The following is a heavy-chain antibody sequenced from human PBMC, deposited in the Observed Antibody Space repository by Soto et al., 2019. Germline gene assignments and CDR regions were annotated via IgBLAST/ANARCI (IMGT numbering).Heavy chain of an antibody. CDR2: ISSSSSYI. Sequence: PGGSLRLSCAASGFTFTSYAMSWVRQTSGKGLEWVSSISSSSSYIYYADSVKGRFTISRDNAKNSLYLQMNSLRAEDTAVYYCARERAVDTAMVTWFDPWGQGTLVTVSS. V-gene: IGHV3-21*01. CDR3: ARERAVDTAMVTWFDP. D-gene: IGHD5-18*01. J-gene: IGHJ5*02. CDR1: GFTFTSYA.